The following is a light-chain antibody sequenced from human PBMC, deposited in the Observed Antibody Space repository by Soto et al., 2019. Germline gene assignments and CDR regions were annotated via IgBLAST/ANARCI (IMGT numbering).Light chain of an antibody. CDR1: SSDIGSNY. V-gene: IGLV1-44*01. CDR2: SNN. CDR3: AAWDDSLNGFWL. J-gene: IGLJ3*02. Sequence: QSVLTQPPSASGTPGQRVTISCSGCSSDIGSNYVNWYQQLPGTAPKLLIYSNNQRPSGVPDRFSGSKSGTSGSLAISGLQSEDEADYYCAAWDDSLNGFWLFGGGTKVTVL.